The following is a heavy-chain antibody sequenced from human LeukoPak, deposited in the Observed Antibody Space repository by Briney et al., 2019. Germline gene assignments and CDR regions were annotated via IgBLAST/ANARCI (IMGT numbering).Heavy chain of an antibody. CDR3: ARAAFGVQWELTF. Sequence: PGGSLRLSCAASGFTFSSYVMHWVRQAPGKGLEWVAVISYDGSNKYYADSVKGRFTISRDNSKNTLYLQMNSLRAEDTAVYYCARAAFGVQWELTFWGQGTLVTVSS. CDR2: ISYDGSNK. V-gene: IGHV3-30*01. D-gene: IGHD1-26*01. J-gene: IGHJ4*02. CDR1: GFTFSSYV.